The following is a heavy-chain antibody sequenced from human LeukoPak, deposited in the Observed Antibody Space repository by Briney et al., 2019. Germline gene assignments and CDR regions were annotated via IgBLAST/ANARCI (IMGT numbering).Heavy chain of an antibody. CDR1: GFTFSSYG. CDR2: IRYDGSNK. CDR3: AKGARFIARGGIDY. V-gene: IGHV3-30*02. Sequence: PGGSLRLSXAASGFTFSSYGMHWVRQAPGKGLGWVAFIRYDGSNKYYADSVKGRFTIPRDNSKNTLYLQMNSLRAEDTAVYYCAKGARFIARGGIDYWGQGTLVTVSS. J-gene: IGHJ4*02. D-gene: IGHD4-23*01.